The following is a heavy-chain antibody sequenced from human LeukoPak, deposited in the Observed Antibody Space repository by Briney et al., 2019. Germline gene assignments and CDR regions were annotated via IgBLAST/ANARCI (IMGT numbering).Heavy chain of an antibody. V-gene: IGHV3-23*01. D-gene: IGHD2-8*01. CDR1: GFAFSNYA. CDR3: AKDVCTSPRCLLYFDS. Sequence: GGSLRLSCTTSGFAFSNYAMNWVRQAPGKGPEWVSGISGFNTYIANSVKGRFTIFRDNSKNVLYLQMDRLRAEDTAVYSCAKDVCTSPRCLLYFDSWGQGTLVTVSS. CDR2: ISGFNT. J-gene: IGHJ4*02.